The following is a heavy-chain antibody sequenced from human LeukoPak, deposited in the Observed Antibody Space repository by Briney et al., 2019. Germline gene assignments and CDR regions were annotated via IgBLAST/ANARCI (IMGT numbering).Heavy chain of an antibody. V-gene: IGHV4-59*01. Sequence: SETLSLTWSGSGGSICSYYWSWIRQAPGKGLEWIGYIFYSGSTNYNQSLKSRVTISVDTSTNQYALKLSSVAAADTAVYYCARNSAAVYYYYGMDVWGKGTTVTVSS. J-gene: IGHJ6*04. D-gene: IGHD6-13*01. CDR1: GGSICSYY. CDR2: IFYSGST. CDR3: ARNSAAVYYYYGMDV.